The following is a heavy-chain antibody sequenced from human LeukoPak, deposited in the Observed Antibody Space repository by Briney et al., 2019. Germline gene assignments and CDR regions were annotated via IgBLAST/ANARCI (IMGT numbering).Heavy chain of an antibody. V-gene: IGHV3-7*01. J-gene: IGHJ4*02. CDR1: GFTFSSYA. CDR2: IRQDGSEK. D-gene: IGHD3-22*01. CDR3: ARDGLYDSSGYYLY. Sequence: GGSLRLSCAASGFTFSSYAMHWVRQAPGKGLEWVANIRQDGSEKYYVDSVKGRFTISRDNARNSLYLQMNSLRAEDTAVYYCARDGLYDSSGYYLYWGQGTLVTVSS.